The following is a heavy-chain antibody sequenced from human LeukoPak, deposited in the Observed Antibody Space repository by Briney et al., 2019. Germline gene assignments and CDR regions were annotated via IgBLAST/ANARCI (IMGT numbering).Heavy chain of an antibody. J-gene: IGHJ5*02. V-gene: IGHV4-59*08. D-gene: IGHD2-2*01. CDR1: GGSIGSHY. Sequence: SETLSLTCSVSGGSIGSHYWSWIRQPPGKGLEWIAYMYYSGNTNYNPSLKSRVTISVDTSKTQFSLKLSSVTAADTAVYYCARHHIAVGDISWGQGTLVTVSS. CDR3: ARHHIAVGDIS. CDR2: MYYSGNT.